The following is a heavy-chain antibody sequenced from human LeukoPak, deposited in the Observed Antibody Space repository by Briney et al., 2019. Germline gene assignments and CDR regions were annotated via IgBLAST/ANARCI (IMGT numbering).Heavy chain of an antibody. Sequence: GGSLRLSCAASGFTFSNYWMHWVRQAPGKGLVWVSRVNSDGSSKNYADSVKGRFTISRDNAKNTLYLQMNSLRAEDTAVYYCARDRGFGQADVWGKGTTVTVSS. CDR1: GFTFSNYW. J-gene: IGHJ6*04. CDR2: VNSDGSSK. V-gene: IGHV3-74*01. D-gene: IGHD3-10*01. CDR3: ARDRGFGQADV.